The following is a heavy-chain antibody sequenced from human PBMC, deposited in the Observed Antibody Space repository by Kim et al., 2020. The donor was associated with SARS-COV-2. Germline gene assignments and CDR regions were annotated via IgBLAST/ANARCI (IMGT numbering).Heavy chain of an antibody. CDR2: ISGSGGST. CDR3: AKDPGGYYYYGMDV. Sequence: GSLRLSCAASGFTFSSYAMSWVRQAPGKGLEWVSAISGSGGSTYYADSVKGRFTISRDNSKNTLYLQMNSLRAEDTAVYYCAKDPGGYYYYGMDVWGQGTTVTVSS. V-gene: IGHV3-23*01. D-gene: IGHD2-15*01. CDR1: GFTFSSYA. J-gene: IGHJ6*02.